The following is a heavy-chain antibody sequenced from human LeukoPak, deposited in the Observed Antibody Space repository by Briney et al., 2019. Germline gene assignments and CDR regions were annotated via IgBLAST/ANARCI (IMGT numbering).Heavy chain of an antibody. D-gene: IGHD2-2*01. CDR2: INPNSGGT. V-gene: IGHV1-2*02. J-gene: IGHJ4*02. CDR1: GYTFTGYY. Sequence: ASVKVSCKASGYTFTGYYMHWVRQAPGQGLEWMGWINPNSGGTNYAQKFQGRVPMTRDTSISTAYMELSRLRSDDTAVYYCARVVTTLIVVVPAAVYFDYWGQGTLVTVSS. CDR3: ARVVTTLIVVVPAAVYFDY.